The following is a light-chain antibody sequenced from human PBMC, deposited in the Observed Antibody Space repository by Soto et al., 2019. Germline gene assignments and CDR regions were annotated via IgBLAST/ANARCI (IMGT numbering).Light chain of an antibody. CDR1: SANIGTGYD. J-gene: IGLJ1*01. V-gene: IGLV1-40*01. CDR2: GNN. CDR3: QSYDSGLSTYV. Sequence: QSVLTQPPSVSGAPGQRVTISCTGGSANIGTGYDVHWYQQVPGTAPKLLIYGNNNRPSGIPDRFSGSKCDSSASLAIAGLQAEDEADYYCQSYDSGLSTYVFGTGTNVTVL.